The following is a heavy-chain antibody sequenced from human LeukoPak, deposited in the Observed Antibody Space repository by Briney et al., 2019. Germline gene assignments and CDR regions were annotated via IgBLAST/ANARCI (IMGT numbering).Heavy chain of an antibody. V-gene: IGHV3-23*01. CDR2: ISDSGDRT. D-gene: IGHD6-25*01. CDR1: GFTFNKYD. J-gene: IGHJ4*02. Sequence: GGSLRVSCAASGFTFNKYDMSWVRQVPGKGLEWVSGISDSGDRTYYADSVKGRFTISRDNSKNTLYLQVNSLRAEDTAAYYCAKESGYGDYWYFDYWGQGTLVTVSS. CDR3: AKESGYGDYWYFDY.